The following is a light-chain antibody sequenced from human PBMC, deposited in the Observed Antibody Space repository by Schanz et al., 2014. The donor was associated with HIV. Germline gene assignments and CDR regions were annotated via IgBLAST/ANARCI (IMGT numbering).Light chain of an antibody. Sequence: EIVLTQSPGTLSLSPGETATLSCRASQSVGTTYLAWYQQTPGQAPRLLIYGASSRATGVPDRFSGSGSGTDFTLTISSLEPEDIAVYYCQQYASSTPGTFGQGTKVEIK. CDR3: QQYASSTPGT. J-gene: IGKJ1*01. CDR2: GAS. CDR1: QSVGTTY. V-gene: IGKV3-20*01.